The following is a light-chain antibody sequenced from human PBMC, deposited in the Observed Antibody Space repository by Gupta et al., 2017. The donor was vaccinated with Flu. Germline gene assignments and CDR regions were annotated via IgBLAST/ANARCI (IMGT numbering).Light chain of an antibody. CDR1: QYVDLAC. CDR3: QQYDNLPFT. V-gene: IGKV3-20*01. Sequence: IVLTQSPGTLSLSSGERATLSCSATQYVDLACFAWFQQKPGQPPRLLIYAAFRRATGIPDRFSGSGSGTDFTLTINRLEPGDSAVYFCQQYDNLPFTFGPGTKVDIK. J-gene: IGKJ3*01. CDR2: AAF.